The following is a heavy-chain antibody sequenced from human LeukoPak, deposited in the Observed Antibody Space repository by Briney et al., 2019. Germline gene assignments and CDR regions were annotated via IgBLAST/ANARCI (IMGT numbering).Heavy chain of an antibody. CDR1: GFTFSDCY. CDR3: ARGSLGGVEYSSSFGAFDI. V-gene: IGHV3-11*04. Sequence: GGSLRLSCAASGFTFSDCYMSWIRQAPGKGLEWVSYISSSGSTIYYADSVKGRFTISRDNAKNSLYLQMNSLRAEDTAVYYCARGSLGGVEYSSSFGAFDIWGQGTMVTVSS. J-gene: IGHJ3*02. CDR2: ISSSGSTI. D-gene: IGHD6-6*01.